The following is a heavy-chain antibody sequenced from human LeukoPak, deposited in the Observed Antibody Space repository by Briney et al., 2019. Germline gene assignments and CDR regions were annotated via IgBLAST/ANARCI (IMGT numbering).Heavy chain of an antibody. Sequence: PSETLSLTCTVSGGSISSSSYYWGWIRQPPGKGLEWIGSIYYSGSTYYNPSLESRVTISVDTSKNQFSLKLSSVTAADTAVYYCARDSHNWNKIDYWGQGTLVTVSS. CDR3: ARDSHNWNKIDY. D-gene: IGHD1/OR15-1a*01. V-gene: IGHV4-39*07. CDR2: IYYSGST. CDR1: GGSISSSSYY. J-gene: IGHJ4*02.